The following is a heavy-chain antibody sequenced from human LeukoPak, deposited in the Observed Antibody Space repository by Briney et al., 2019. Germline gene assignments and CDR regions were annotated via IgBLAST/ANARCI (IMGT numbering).Heavy chain of an antibody. CDR2: IIPIFGTA. CDR3: ARERRPYSSSYMDV. D-gene: IGHD6-6*01. Sequence: ASVKVPCKASGGTFSSYAISWVRQAPGQGLEWMGGIIPIFGTANYAQKFQGRVTITTDESTSTAYMELSSLRSEDTAVYYCARERRPYSSSYMDVWGKGTTVTVSS. J-gene: IGHJ6*03. V-gene: IGHV1-69*05. CDR1: GGTFSSYA.